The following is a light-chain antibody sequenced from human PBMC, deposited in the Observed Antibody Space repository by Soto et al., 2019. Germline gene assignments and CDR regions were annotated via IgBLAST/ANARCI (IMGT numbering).Light chain of an antibody. CDR3: QQYYNWPLT. CDR2: GAS. CDR1: QSVSSN. Sequence: ERVMTQSPVSLSVSPGERATLSCRASQSVSSNLAWYQQKPGQAPRLLIYGASTRATGIPARFSGSGSGTEFTLTISSLQFEDFAVYYCQQYYNWPLTFGGGTKVEIK. V-gene: IGKV3-15*01. J-gene: IGKJ4*01.